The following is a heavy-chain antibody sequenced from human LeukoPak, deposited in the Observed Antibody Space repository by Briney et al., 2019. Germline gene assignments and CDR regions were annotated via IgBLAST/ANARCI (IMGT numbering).Heavy chain of an antibody. CDR3: ARVSEETGSDY. D-gene: IGHD3-10*01. CDR2: ISPSGGSL. V-gene: IGHV1-46*01. Sequence: ASVKVSCKASGYTFADYYIHWVRQAPGQGLEWMGIISPSGGSLSYAQKFQGRVTMTRDKSTSTVYMELSRLRSEDTAVYYCARVSEETGSDYWGQGTLVTVSS. J-gene: IGHJ4*02. CDR1: GYTFADYY.